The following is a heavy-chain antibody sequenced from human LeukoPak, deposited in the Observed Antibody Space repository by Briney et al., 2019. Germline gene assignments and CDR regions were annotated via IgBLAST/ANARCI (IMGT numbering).Heavy chain of an antibody. CDR1: GFTFSRYS. V-gene: IGHV3-21*01. J-gene: IGHJ4*02. CDR2: ISISSNYK. D-gene: IGHD3-10*01. Sequence: GGSLRLSCAASGFTFSRYSMNWVRQAPGKGLEWVSSISISSNYKYYPDSLKGRFTISRDNAKNSLYLQMNSLRAEDTAVYYCTSTAAMVRGVEGNYWGQGTLVTVSS. CDR3: TSTAAMVRGVEGNY.